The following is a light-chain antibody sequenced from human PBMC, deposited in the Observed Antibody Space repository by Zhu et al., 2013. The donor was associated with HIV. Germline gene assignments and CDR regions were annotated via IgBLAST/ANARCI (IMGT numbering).Light chain of an antibody. V-gene: IGKV1-16*02. J-gene: IGKJ5*01. CDR3: QQFHSYPIT. CDR2: SAS. Sequence: DIQLTQSPSSLSASVGDRVTITCRATQDISNSLAWFQQKAGKAPKSLIYSASNLLSGVPSKFSGSGSGTDFNLTISSLQPEDFATYYCQQFHSYPITFGQGTRLEI. CDR1: QDISNS.